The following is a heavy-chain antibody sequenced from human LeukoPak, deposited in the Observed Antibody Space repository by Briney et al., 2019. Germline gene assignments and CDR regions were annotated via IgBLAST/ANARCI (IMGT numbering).Heavy chain of an antibody. CDR1: GFTFDDYA. V-gene: IGHV3-9*01. J-gene: IGHJ3*02. CDR3: AKSKSDSSGWYEGAFDI. CDR2: ISWNSGSI. Sequence: GGSLRLSCAASGFTFDDYAMHWVWQAPGKGLEWVSGISWNSGSIGYADSVKGRFTISRDNAKNSLYLQMNSLRAEDTALYYCAKSKSDSSGWYEGAFDIWGQGTMVTVSS. D-gene: IGHD6-19*01.